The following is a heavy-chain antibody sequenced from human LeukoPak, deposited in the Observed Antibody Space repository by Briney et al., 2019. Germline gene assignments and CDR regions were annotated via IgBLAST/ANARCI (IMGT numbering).Heavy chain of an antibody. J-gene: IGHJ6*03. CDR2: IYPGDSDT. V-gene: IGHV5-51*01. D-gene: IGHD4-17*01. Sequence: GEPLKISCKGSGYRFTSYWIGWVRQMPGKGLEWMGIIYPGDSDTRYNPFFQGQVTISADKSISTAYLQWSSLKASDTVMYYCARLGAVTVTTKKKNYYNYYMDVWGKGTTVTVSS. CDR3: ARLGAVTVTTKKKNYYNYYMDV. CDR1: GYRFTSYW.